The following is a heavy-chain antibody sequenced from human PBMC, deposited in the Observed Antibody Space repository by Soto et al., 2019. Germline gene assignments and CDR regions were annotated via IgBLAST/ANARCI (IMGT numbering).Heavy chain of an antibody. V-gene: IGHV1-18*04. Sequence: ASVKVSCKASGYTFTSYGISWVRQAPGQGLEWMGWISAKKGNTKYAQKFQGRVTMTTDTSTSTAYMELRSLRSDDTAVYYCAREILSPDFYFHGMDVWGQGTTVTASS. CDR2: ISAKKGNT. CDR3: AREILSPDFYFHGMDV. CDR1: GYTFTSYG. D-gene: IGHD2-15*01. J-gene: IGHJ6*02.